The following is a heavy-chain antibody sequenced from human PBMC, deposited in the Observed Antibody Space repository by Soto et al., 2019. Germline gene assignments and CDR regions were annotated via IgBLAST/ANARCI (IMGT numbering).Heavy chain of an antibody. CDR1: GYTFTSYA. CDR3: ARAWVVVTAPDY. D-gene: IGHD2-21*02. J-gene: IGHJ4*02. Sequence: QVQLVQSGAEEKKPGASVKVSCKASGYTFTSYAMHWVRQAPGQRLERMGWINAGNGNTKYSQKFQGRVTITRDTSASTAYMELSSLRSEDTAVYYCARAWVVVTAPDYWGQGTRVTVSS. V-gene: IGHV1-3*05. CDR2: INAGNGNT.